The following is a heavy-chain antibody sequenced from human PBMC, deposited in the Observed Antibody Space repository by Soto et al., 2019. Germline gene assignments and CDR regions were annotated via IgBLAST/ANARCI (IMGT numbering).Heavy chain of an antibody. CDR1: GFTFSGSA. V-gene: IGHV3-73*01. Sequence: GGSLRLSCAASGFTFSGSAMHWVRQASGKGLEWVGRIRSKVNNYVTAYAASVKGRFTISREDSKNTAYLQMSSLKTEDTAVYYCTSQSAPDYYGSGSYYPFDDWAQGTLVTVSS. D-gene: IGHD3-10*01. CDR3: TSQSAPDYYGSGSYYPFDD. J-gene: IGHJ4*02. CDR2: IRSKVNNYVT.